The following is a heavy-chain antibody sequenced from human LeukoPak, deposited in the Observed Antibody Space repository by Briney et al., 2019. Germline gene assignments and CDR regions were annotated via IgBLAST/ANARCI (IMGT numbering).Heavy chain of an antibody. V-gene: IGHV3-23*01. D-gene: IGHD3-22*01. CDR2: ISGRGDNT. CDR3: ARGLRDSAVYHDY. J-gene: IGHJ4*02. CDR1: GFTFNTNA. Sequence: GGSLRLSCVASGFTFNTNAMNWVRQAPGKGLEWVSGISGRGDNTNYADSVKGRFTISRDDSRNTLYLQLNSLRVEDTAVYFCARGLRDSAVYHDYWGQGTLVIVSA.